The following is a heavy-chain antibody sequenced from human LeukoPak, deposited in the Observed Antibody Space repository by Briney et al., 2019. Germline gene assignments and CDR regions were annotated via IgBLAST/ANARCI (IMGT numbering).Heavy chain of an antibody. J-gene: IGHJ4*02. Sequence: PGGSLRLSCAASGFTFSSYSMNWVRQAPGKGLEWVSYISSSGNTIYYADSVKGRFTISRDNAKDSLYLQMNSLRAEDTAVYYCARDRAGGAYYYDSSGYCYWGQGTLVTVSS. CDR3: ARDRAGGAYYYDSSGYCY. V-gene: IGHV3-48*01. CDR1: GFTFSSYS. D-gene: IGHD3-22*01. CDR2: ISSSGNTI.